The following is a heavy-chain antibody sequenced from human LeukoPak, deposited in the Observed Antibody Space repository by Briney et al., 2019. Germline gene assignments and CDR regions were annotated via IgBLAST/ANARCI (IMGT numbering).Heavy chain of an antibody. CDR1: GYTFTGYY. CDR2: INPNSGGT. D-gene: IGHD4-17*01. Sequence: ASVKVSCKASGYTFTGYYMHWVRQAPGQGLEWMGWINPNSGGTNYARKFQGRVTMIRDTSISTAYMELSRLRSDDTAVYYCARDTGDTVTQYYYYYYMDVWGKGTTVTVSS. V-gene: IGHV1-2*02. J-gene: IGHJ6*03. CDR3: ARDTGDTVTQYYYYYYMDV.